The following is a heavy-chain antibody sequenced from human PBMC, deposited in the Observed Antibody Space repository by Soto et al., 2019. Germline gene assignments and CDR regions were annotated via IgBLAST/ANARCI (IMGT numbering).Heavy chain of an antibody. Sequence: KTSETLSLTCTVSGGSISSGGYYWSWIRQHPGNGLEWIGYIYYSGSTYYNPSLKSRVTISVDTSKNQFSLKLSSVTAADTAVYYCARDLYYYGSGSSYNWFDPWGQGTLVTSPQ. CDR3: ARDLYYYGSGSSYNWFDP. V-gene: IGHV4-31*03. CDR2: IYYSGST. D-gene: IGHD3-10*01. CDR1: GGSISSGGYY. J-gene: IGHJ5*02.